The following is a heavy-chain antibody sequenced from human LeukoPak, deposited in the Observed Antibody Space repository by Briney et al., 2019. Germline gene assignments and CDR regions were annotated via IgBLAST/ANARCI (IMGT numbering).Heavy chain of an antibody. CDR2: ISYDGSNK. D-gene: IGHD3-3*01. CDR3: AKDLWSGYYRMYYFDY. J-gene: IGHJ4*02. CDR1: GFTFSSYG. V-gene: IGHV3-30*18. Sequence: GRSLRLSCAASGFTFSSYGMHWVRQAPGKGLEWVAVISYDGSNKYYADSVKGRFTISRDNSKNTLYLQMNSLRAEDTAVYYCAKDLWSGYYRMYYFDYWGQGTLVTVSS.